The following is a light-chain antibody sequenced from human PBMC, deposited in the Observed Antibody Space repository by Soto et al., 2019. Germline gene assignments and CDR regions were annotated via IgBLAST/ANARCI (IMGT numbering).Light chain of an antibody. Sequence: QSVLTQPHSASGTPGQRVTLSCSGSSSNIGFNAVNWYQQLPGTAPKLLMHGNSQRPSGVPDRFAGSKSGTSASLAISGLRTDDEADYYCAAWDDSLSGVVVGGGTQLTVL. CDR3: AAWDDSLSGVV. CDR2: GNS. CDR1: SSNIGFNA. J-gene: IGLJ3*02. V-gene: IGLV1-47*02.